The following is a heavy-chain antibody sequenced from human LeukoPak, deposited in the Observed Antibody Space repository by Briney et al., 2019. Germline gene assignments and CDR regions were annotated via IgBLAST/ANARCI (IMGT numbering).Heavy chain of an antibody. J-gene: IGHJ4*02. CDR3: ARGLSDVY. Sequence: PSETLSLTCTVSGGSNYWTWIRQPPGKGLEWIGEINHSGSTNYNPSLKSRVTISIDTSKNQFSLILNSVTAADTAVYYCARGLSDVYWGQGTLVTVSS. CDR1: GGSNY. CDR2: INHSGST. V-gene: IGHV4-34*01.